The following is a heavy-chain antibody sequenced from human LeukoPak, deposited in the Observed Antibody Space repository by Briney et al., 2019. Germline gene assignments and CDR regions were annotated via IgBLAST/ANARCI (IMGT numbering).Heavy chain of an antibody. CDR2: IYTGGDT. CDR3: ASHGWFNP. CDR1: GISVSAHY. V-gene: IGHV3-53*01. Sequence: GGSLRLSCAASGISVSAHYMNWARQAPRKGLEWVSVIYTGGDTYYADSVKGRFTISRDSSKNTFYPQMNNLRVEGAAVYYCASHGWFNPWGQGALVTVSS. J-gene: IGHJ5*02.